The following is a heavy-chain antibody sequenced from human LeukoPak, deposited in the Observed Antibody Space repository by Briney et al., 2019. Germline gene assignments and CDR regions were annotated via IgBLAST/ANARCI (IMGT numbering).Heavy chain of an antibody. CDR1: GFTFNTYT. V-gene: IGHV3-53*01. D-gene: IGHD1-1*01. Sequence: GGSLRLSCAASGFTFNTYTMNWVRQAPGKGLEWVSIIYSGGSTYYADSVKGRFTISRDNSKNTLYLQMNSLRAEDTAIYYCARDTKNWGQGTLVTVSS. CDR3: ARDTKN. J-gene: IGHJ4*02. CDR2: IYSGGST.